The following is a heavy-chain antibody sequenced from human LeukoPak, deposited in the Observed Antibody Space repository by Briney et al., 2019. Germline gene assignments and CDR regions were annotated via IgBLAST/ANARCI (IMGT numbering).Heavy chain of an antibody. V-gene: IGHV4-59*12. CDR2: IYYSGST. D-gene: IGHD4-17*01. CDR3: ARDTVTTRYWFDP. Sequence: SETLSLTCTVSGGSISSYYWSCIRQPPGKGLEWIGYIYYSGSTNYNPSLKSRVTISVDTSKNQFSLKLSSVTAADTAVYYCARDTVTTRYWFDPWGQGTLVTVSS. CDR1: GGSISSYY. J-gene: IGHJ5*02.